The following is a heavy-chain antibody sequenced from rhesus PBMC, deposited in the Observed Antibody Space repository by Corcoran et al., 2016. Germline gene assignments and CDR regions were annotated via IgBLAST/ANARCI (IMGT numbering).Heavy chain of an antibody. CDR2: IYGSGGSN. J-gene: IGHJ4*01. V-gene: IGHV4-160*01. CDR3: ARTLSRGGGDSDY. Sequence: QVQLQESGPGLVKPSETLSLTCAVSGGSISSNYWSWIRQAPGTGLEWVGSIYGSGGSNDYNPSRKSLITISTDTCKNQFSLKRSSVTAADTAVYYGARTLSRGGGDSDYWGQGVLVTVSS. CDR1: GGSISSNY. D-gene: IGHD2-39*02.